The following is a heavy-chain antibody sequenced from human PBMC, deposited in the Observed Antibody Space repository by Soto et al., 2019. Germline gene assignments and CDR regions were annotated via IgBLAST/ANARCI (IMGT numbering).Heavy chain of an antibody. CDR3: AKEGGNHYYYYAMDV. CDR2: TYYRSKWYN. CDR1: GDSVSTNSAT. Sequence: PSQTLSLTCAISGDSVSTNSATWDWIRQSPSRGLEWLGRTYYRSKWYNDYAVSVKGRITINPDTSNNQLSLQLNSVTPEDTAVYYCAKEGGNHYYYYAMDVWGQGTTVTSP. V-gene: IGHV6-1*01. D-gene: IGHD1-26*01. J-gene: IGHJ6*02.